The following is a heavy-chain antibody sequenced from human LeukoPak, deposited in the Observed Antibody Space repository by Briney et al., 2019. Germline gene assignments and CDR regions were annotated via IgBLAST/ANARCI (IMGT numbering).Heavy chain of an antibody. Sequence: KPSETLSLTCAVYGGSFSGYYWSWIRQPPGKGLEWIGEIYHTGSTNYNPSLKSRVAISMDKSKNQFSLKLSSVTAADTAMYYCARYLEDWGQGTLVTVSS. CDR3: ARYLED. V-gene: IGHV4-34*01. CDR1: GGSFSGYY. J-gene: IGHJ4*02. CDR2: IYHTGST.